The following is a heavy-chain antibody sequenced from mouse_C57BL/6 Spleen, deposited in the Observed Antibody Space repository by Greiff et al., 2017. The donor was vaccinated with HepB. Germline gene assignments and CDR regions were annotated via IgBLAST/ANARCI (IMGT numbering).Heavy chain of an antibody. Sequence: EVHLVESGGGLVQPGGSLKLSCAASGFTFSDYGMAWVRQAPKKGPEWVAFISNLAYRIYYADTVTGRFTISRENAKNTLYLEMSSLRSEDTAMYYCARSYSSGYVGFAYWGQGTLVTVSA. J-gene: IGHJ3*01. CDR1: GFTFSDYG. V-gene: IGHV5-15*01. CDR3: ARSYSSGYVGFAY. CDR2: ISNLAYRI. D-gene: IGHD3-2*02.